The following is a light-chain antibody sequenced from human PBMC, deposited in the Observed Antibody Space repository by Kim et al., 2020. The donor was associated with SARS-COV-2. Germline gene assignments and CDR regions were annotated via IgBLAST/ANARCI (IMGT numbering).Light chain of an antibody. CDR3: QQRSNWRWT. CDR2: DTS. V-gene: IGKV3-11*01. CDR1: QTVSSY. J-gene: IGKJ1*01. Sequence: ETVLTQSPATLSLSPGERATLSCRASQTVSSYLAWYQQKPGQAPRLFIYDTSERATGIPTRFSGSGSGTDFTLTISSLEPEDFAVYYCQQRSNWRWTFGQGTKVDIK.